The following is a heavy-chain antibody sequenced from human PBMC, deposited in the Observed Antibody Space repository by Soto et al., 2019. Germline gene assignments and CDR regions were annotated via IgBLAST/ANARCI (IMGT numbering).Heavy chain of an antibody. CDR3: AANHYSTPYFDT. CDR1: GFTFTSSA. Sequence: ASVKVSCKASGFTFTSSAVQWVRQARGQRLEWIGWIVVGSGNTNYAQKFQERVTITRDMSTSTAYMELSSLRSEDTAVYYCAANHYSTPYFDTWAQETLLPISS. J-gene: IGHJ5*02. V-gene: IGHV1-58*01. CDR2: IVVGSGNT. D-gene: IGHD1-1*01.